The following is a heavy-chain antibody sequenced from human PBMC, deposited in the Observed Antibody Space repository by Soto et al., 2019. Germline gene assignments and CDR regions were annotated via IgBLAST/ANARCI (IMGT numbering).Heavy chain of an antibody. CDR2: IYYSGST. D-gene: IGHD4-4*01. Sequence: SETLSLTCTVSGGSISSSSYYWGWIRQPPGKGLEWIGSIYYSGSTYYNPSLKSRVTISVDTSKNQFSLKLSSVTAADTAVYYCARQVKGRTTHFDYWGQGTTVTV. CDR1: GGSISSSSYY. CDR3: ARQVKGRTTHFDY. V-gene: IGHV4-39*01. J-gene: IGHJ4*02.